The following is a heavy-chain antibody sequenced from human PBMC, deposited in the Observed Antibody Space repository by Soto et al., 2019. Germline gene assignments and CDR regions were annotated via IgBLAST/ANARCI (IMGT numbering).Heavy chain of an antibody. CDR1: GFSSSEYD. CDR2: IYYDGTDK. D-gene: IGHD6-13*01. CDR3: AKTYSSSWYVGPLDY. J-gene: IGHJ4*02. V-gene: IGHV3-33*06. Sequence: LSCAASGFSSSEYDMLWVRQAPGRGLEWVVVIYYDGTDKYVGDSLKGRFTISRDNSKNTLYLQMNSLRAEDTAVYYCAKTYSSSWYVGPLDYWGQGTLVTVSS.